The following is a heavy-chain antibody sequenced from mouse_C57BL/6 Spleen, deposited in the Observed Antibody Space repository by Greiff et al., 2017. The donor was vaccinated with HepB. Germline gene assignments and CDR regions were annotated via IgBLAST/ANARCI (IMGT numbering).Heavy chain of an antibody. Sequence: QVQLQQPGAELVMPGASVKLSCKASGYTFTSYWMHWVKQRPGQGLEWIGEIDPSDSYTNYNQKFKGKSTLTVDKASITAYMQLSGLTSEDSAVYYCARVYGTRYFDVWGTGTTVTVSS. CDR3: ARVYGTRYFDV. CDR1: GYTFTSYW. CDR2: IDPSDSYT. J-gene: IGHJ1*03. V-gene: IGHV1-69*01. D-gene: IGHD1-1*01.